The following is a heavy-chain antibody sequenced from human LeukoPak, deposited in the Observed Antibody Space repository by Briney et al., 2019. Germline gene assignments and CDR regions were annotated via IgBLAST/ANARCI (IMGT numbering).Heavy chain of an antibody. D-gene: IGHD3-10*02. V-gene: IGHV3-48*04. CDR2: ISSSGSTI. CDR1: GFTFSSYS. CDR3: AELGITMIGGV. Sequence: GGSLRLFCTASGFTFSSYSMNWVRQAPGTGLEWVSYISSSGSTIYYADSVKGRFTISRDNAKNSLYLQMNSLRAEDTAVYYCAELGITMIGGVWGKGTTVTISS. J-gene: IGHJ6*04.